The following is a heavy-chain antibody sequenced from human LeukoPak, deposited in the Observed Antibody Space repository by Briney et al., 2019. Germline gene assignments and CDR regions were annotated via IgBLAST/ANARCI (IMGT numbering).Heavy chain of an antibody. V-gene: IGHV3-20*01. CDR2: INWNAGST. CDR3: AKDRTLFNLYYFDY. J-gene: IGHJ4*02. D-gene: IGHD1-14*01. Sequence: GGSLRLSCAPSVFTFDDYGMCWVRQAPRKGREWVSGINWNAGSTGFADSVKGRFTISTDNSKITLYLQMNSLRAEDTAVYDGAKDRTLFNLYYFDYWGQGTLVTVSS. CDR1: VFTFDDYG.